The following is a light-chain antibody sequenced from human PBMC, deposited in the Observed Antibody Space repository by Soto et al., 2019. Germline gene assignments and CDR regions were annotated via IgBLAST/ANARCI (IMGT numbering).Light chain of an antibody. CDR2: SAS. CDR1: ETIIDY. CDR3: QQSFSAPRT. Sequence: DIQMSQSPSSLSASVGDSVTITCRASETIIDYLNWYQQHPGEAPKLLIFSASSLHSGVPSRIRGSGSGTQFTLTISSLQPEDFATSGCQQSFSAPRTFGQG. V-gene: IGKV1-39*01. J-gene: IGKJ2*01.